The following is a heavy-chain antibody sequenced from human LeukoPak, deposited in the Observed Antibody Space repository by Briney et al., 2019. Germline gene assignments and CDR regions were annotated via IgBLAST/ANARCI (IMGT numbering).Heavy chain of an antibody. CDR1: GGSISSSSHY. CDR3: ARQRTSGSASNLRVAQIDS. CDR2: IYYSGST. Sequence: PSETLSLTCTVSGGSISSSSHYWAWICQSPGTGLEWIGSIYYSGSTYYNPSLKSRATISVDTSKNQISLKVSSVTAADSALYFCARQRTSGSASNLRVAQIDSWGQGTLVTVSS. J-gene: IGHJ4*02. D-gene: IGHD3-3*01. V-gene: IGHV4-39*01.